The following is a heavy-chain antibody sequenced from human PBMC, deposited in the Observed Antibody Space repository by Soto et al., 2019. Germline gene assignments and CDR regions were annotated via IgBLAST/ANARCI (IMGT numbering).Heavy chain of an antibody. CDR3: ARDPGTVTTHREYYYYGMDV. CDR1: GGTFSSYA. V-gene: IGHV1-69*13. CDR2: IIPIFGTA. Sequence: SVKVSCKASGGTFSSYAISWVRQAPGQGLEWMGGIIPIFGTANYAQKFQGRVTITADESTSTAYMELSSLRSEDTAVYYCARDPGTVTTHREYYYYGMDVWGQGTTVTVSS. J-gene: IGHJ6*02. D-gene: IGHD4-17*01.